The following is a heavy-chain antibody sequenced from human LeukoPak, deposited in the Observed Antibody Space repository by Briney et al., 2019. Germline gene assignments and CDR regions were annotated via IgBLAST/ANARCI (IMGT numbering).Heavy chain of an antibody. Sequence: GASVKVSCKASGYTFIAYYMHWVRQAPGQGLEWMGWINPNSGGTKYAEKFQGRVTLTRDKSISTAYMELNSLRSDDTAVYYCARPQREIRYFDWSDVFDIWGQGTMVTVSS. CDR1: GYTFIAYY. J-gene: IGHJ3*02. D-gene: IGHD3-9*01. CDR2: INPNSGGT. V-gene: IGHV1-2*02. CDR3: ARPQREIRYFDWSDVFDI.